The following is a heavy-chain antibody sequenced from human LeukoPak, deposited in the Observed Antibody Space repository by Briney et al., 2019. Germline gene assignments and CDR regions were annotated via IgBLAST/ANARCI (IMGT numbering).Heavy chain of an antibody. J-gene: IGHJ3*02. CDR1: GFTFSNYW. CDR2: INHSGST. Sequence: PAGSLRLSCAASGFTFSNYWMHWIRQPTGKGLECIGEINHSGSTNYNPSIKRQVTISVDTSKNQFSLKLSSVTAADTAVYYCARGSYYDSSGYYKPYAFDIWGQGTMVTVSS. D-gene: IGHD3-22*01. V-gene: IGHV4-34*01. CDR3: ARGSYYDSSGYYKPYAFDI.